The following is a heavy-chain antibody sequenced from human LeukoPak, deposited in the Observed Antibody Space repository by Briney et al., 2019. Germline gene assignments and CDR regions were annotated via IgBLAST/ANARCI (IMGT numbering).Heavy chain of an antibody. CDR1: GFTFSSYA. V-gene: IGHV4-39*01. CDR2: INYSGNT. J-gene: IGHJ4*02. Sequence: GSLRLSCAVSGFTFSSYAMSWVRQAPGKGLEWVGSINYSGNTHYNPSLKSRVTISIDTSKNQFSLKLSSVTAADTAVYYCGRPRPGFGDYEKWGQGTLVTVSS. CDR3: GRPRPGFGDYEK. D-gene: IGHD4-17*01.